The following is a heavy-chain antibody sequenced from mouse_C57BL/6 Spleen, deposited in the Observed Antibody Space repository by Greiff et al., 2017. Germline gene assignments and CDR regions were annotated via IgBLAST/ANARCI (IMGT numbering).Heavy chain of an antibody. Sequence: EVQLQQSGPELVKPGASVKISCKASGYSFTGYYMNWVKQSPEKSLEWIGEINPSTGGTTYNQKFKAKATLTVDKSSSTAYMQLKSLTSEDSAVXYCASGAWDFDVWGTGTTVTVSS. D-gene: IGHD3-1*01. J-gene: IGHJ1*03. CDR2: INPSTGGT. CDR3: ASGAWDFDV. V-gene: IGHV1-42*01. CDR1: GYSFTGYY.